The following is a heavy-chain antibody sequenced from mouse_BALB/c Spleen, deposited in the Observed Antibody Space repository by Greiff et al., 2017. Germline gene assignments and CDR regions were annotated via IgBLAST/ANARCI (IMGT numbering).Heavy chain of an antibody. D-gene: IGHD2-4*01. CDR1: GYTFTSYT. CDR3: ALEGLRPYAMDY. V-gene: IGHV1-4*01. Sequence: QVHVKQSGAELARPGASVKMSCKASGYTFTSYTMHWVKQRPGQGLEWIGYINPSSGYTNYNQKFKDKATLTADKSSSTAYMQLSSLTSEDSAVYFCALEGLRPYAMDYWGQGTSVTVSS. J-gene: IGHJ4*01. CDR2: INPSSGYT.